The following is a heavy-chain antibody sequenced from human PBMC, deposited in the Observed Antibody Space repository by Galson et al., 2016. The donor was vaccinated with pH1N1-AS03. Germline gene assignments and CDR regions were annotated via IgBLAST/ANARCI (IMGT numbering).Heavy chain of an antibody. Sequence: SLRLSCAASGFTFSNFAMSWVRQAPGKGLEWVSAINDRGNAPYYADSVTGRFVISRDNFKDTLFLQMDSLRAEDKALYYCAKGEAGRPHGLYDPWGQGTLVTVSS. J-gene: IGHJ5*02. V-gene: IGHV3-23*01. CDR3: AKGEAGRPHGLYDP. CDR2: INDRGNAP. CDR1: GFTFSNFA. D-gene: IGHD6-6*01.